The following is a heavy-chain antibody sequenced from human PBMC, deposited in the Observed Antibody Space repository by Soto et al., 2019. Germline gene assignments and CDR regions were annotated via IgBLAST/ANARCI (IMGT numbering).Heavy chain of an antibody. CDR3: VKDYLGSNVMFEY. J-gene: IGHJ4*02. CDR1: GFTLTTYA. Sequence: PGGSLRLSCAVTGFTLTTYAMSWVRQAPGKVLERVSGISAGSEETWYADSVKGRFIIYRDNSENTLYLQMNTLIAENTAVYYCVKDYLGSNVMFEYWGQGIVVTVSS. CDR2: ISAGSEET. V-gene: IGHV3-23*01. D-gene: IGHD1-26*01.